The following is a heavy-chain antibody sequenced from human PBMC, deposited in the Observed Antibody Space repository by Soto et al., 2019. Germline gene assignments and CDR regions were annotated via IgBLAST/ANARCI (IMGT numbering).Heavy chain of an antibody. CDR3: AVDSSGYYYV. CDR1: GFTFGDYA. J-gene: IGHJ4*02. D-gene: IGHD3-22*01. V-gene: IGHV3-49*04. Sequence: GSLRLSCTASGFTFGDYAMSWVRQAPGKGLEWVGFIRSKAYGGTTEYAASVKGRFTISRDDSKSIAYLQMNSLKTEDTAVYYCAVDSSGYYYVWGQGTLVTVSS. CDR2: IRSKAYGGTT.